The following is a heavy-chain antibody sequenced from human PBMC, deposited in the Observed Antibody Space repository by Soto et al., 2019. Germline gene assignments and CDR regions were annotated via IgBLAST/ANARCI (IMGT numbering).Heavy chain of an antibody. CDR1: GGSVNISSYF. CDR2: IYHSGST. Sequence: SETLSHTCTVPGGSVNISSYFWSWIRQPPGKGLEWIGYIYHSGSTNDNPSLTSRVTLSVDTSKNQFSLKVSSVTAADTAAYYCARQRTYSSGYSRSYFDHWGQGILVTVSS. V-gene: IGHV4-61*01. J-gene: IGHJ4*02. CDR3: ARQRTYSSGYSRSYFDH. D-gene: IGHD5-18*01.